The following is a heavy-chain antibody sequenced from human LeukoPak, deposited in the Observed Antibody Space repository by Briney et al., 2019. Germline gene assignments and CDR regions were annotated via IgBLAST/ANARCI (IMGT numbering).Heavy chain of an antibody. CDR3: ANGKNYYPC. Sequence: GGSLRLSCADSGFIFSSYWMTWVRQAPGKGLEWVANIKPDGSEKYYVDSVKGRFTISRDNAKNSLYLQMNSLRVEDTAVYYCANGKNYYPCWGQGTLVTVSS. CDR2: IKPDGSEK. CDR1: GFIFSSYW. V-gene: IGHV3-7*01. J-gene: IGHJ4*02. D-gene: IGHD3-22*01.